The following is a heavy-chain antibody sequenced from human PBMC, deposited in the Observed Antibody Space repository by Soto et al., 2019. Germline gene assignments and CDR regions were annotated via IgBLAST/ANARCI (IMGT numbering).Heavy chain of an antibody. J-gene: IGHJ3*02. CDR3: AKGRVRAYDLWSGYYTGSDDAFDI. V-gene: IGHV3-30*18. CDR1: GFTFSSYG. D-gene: IGHD3-3*01. CDR2: ISYDGSNK. Sequence: GGSLRLSCAASGFTFSSYGMHWVRQAPGKGLEWVAVISYDGSNKYYADSVKGRFTISRDNSKNTLYLQMNSLRAEDTAVYYCAKGRVRAYDLWSGYYTGSDDAFDIWGQGTMVTVSS.